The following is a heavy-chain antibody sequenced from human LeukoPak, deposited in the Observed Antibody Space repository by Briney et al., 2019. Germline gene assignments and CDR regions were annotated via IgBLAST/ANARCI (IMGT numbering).Heavy chain of an antibody. D-gene: IGHD3-3*01. CDR2: IYPNSGGT. V-gene: IGHV1-2*02. J-gene: IGHJ5*02. CDR3: ARDLYDFWSGHPPGRFDP. CDR1: GYTFTDYY. Sequence: GASVKVSCKASGYTFTDYYMYWVRQAPGQGLEWMGRIYPNSGGTNYAQKFQGRVTMTRDTSISTASMELSRLRSDDTAIYYCARDLYDFWSGHPPGRFDPWGQGTLVTVSS.